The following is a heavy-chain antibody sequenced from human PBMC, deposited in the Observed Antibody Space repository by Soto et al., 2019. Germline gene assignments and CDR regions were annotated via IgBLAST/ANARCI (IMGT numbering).Heavy chain of an antibody. CDR2: IYPGDSDT. V-gene: IGHV5-51*01. CDR3: ARHRTKSIAARGFLFDYYYRDV. CDR1: GYSFTSYW. Sequence: GESLKISCKGSGYSFTSYWIGWVRQMPGKGLEWMGIIYPGDSDTRYSPSFQGQVTISADKSISTAYLQWSSLKASDTAMYYYARHRTKSIAARGFLFDYYYRDVGGKGTRVPVSS. J-gene: IGHJ6*03. D-gene: IGHD6-6*01.